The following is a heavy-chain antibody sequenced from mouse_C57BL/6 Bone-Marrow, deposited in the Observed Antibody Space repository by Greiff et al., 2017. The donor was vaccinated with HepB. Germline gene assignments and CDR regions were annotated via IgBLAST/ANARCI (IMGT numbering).Heavy chain of an antibody. J-gene: IGHJ1*03. CDR1: GFTFSDFY. CDR2: SRNKANDYTT. Sequence: EVKLMESGGGLVQSGRSLRLSCATSGFTFSDFYMEWVRQAPGKGLEWIAASRNKANDYTTEYSASVKGRFIVSRDTSQSILYLQMNALRAEDTAIYYCARDLYGNYGYFDVWGTGTTVTVSS. V-gene: IGHV7-1*01. D-gene: IGHD2-1*01. CDR3: ARDLYGNYGYFDV.